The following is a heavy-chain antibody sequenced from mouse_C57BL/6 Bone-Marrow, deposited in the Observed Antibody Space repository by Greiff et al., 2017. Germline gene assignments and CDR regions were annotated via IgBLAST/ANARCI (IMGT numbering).Heavy chain of an antibody. CDR2: IRNKANGYTT. CDR3: ARYRDWYFDV. J-gene: IGHJ1*03. Sequence: EVMLVESGGGLVQPGGSLSLSCAASGFTFTDYYMSWVRQPPGKALEWLGFIRNKANGYTTEYSASVKGRFTIYRDNSQSILYLQMNALRAEDSGTYSCARYRDWYFDVWGTGTTVTVSS. V-gene: IGHV7-3*01. CDR1: GFTFTDYY.